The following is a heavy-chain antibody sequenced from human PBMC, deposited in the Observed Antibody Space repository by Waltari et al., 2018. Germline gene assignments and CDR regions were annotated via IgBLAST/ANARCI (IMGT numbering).Heavy chain of an antibody. V-gene: IGHV4-4*02. J-gene: IGHJ4*02. CDR1: GDSRGSRDW. CDR2: INRSGRA. Sequence: QVQLRESGPGLVQPSGTLSLTCAVSGDSRGSRDWWSWVRQPPGKGLEGIGQINRSGRANYNPSLESRAAVSIDTSNNQLSLKVTSATAADTAVYYCARDRGRGLYLDSWGQGTLVTVSP. CDR3: ARDRGRGLYLDS. D-gene: IGHD2-15*01.